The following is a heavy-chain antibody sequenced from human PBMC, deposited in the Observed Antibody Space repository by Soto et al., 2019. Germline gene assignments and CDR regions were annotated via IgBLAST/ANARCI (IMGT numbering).Heavy chain of an antibody. CDR2: INLRGGTT. D-gene: IGHD2-21*02. V-gene: IGHV1-46*02. CDR1: GYNFNQYY. J-gene: IGHJ4*02. Sequence: QVQLMQSGAEVRKPGASVRLSCETSGYNFNQYYIHWVRQAPGQGLEWMGIINLRGGTTEYAHKFRGRVTVTGDTSTKTAYMELRSLRSEDTAMYFCARGPEDSDVTRCDYWGQGTLVTVSS. CDR3: ARGPEDSDVTRCDY.